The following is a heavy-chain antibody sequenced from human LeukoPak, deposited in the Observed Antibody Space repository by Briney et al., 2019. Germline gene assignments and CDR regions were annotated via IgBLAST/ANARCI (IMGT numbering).Heavy chain of an antibody. D-gene: IGHD6-19*01. CDR2: IYYSGST. V-gene: IGHV4-61*08. CDR1: GGSISSGGYY. CDR3: ARGYSSGWWENYYYYGMDV. Sequence: SETLSLTCTVSGGSISSGGYYWSWIRQHPGKGLEWIGYIYYSGSTNYNPSLKSRVTISVDTSKNQFSLKLSSVTAADTAVYYCARGYSSGWWENYYYYGMDVWTKGPRSPSP. J-gene: IGHJ6*02.